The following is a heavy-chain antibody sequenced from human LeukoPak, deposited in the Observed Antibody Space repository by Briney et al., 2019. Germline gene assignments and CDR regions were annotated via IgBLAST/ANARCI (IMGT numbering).Heavy chain of an antibody. D-gene: IGHD4-17*01. V-gene: IGHV3-53*01. CDR1: GFTVSSSY. J-gene: IGHJ4*02. CDR3: ARASSYGDYVGF. Sequence: GGSLRLSCAASGFTVSSSYMSWVRQAPGKGLEWVSVIYSGGSTYYADSVKGRFTISRDNSKNTLYLQMNGLRAEDTAVYYCARASSYGDYVGFGGQGTLVTVSS. CDR2: IYSGGST.